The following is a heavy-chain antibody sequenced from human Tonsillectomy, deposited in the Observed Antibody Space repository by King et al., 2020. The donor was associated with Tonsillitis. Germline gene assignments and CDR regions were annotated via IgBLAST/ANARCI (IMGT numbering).Heavy chain of an antibody. CDR3: ARTPYNTAGDYLDF. CDR2: IDWDGDK. V-gene: IGHV2-70*11. D-gene: IGHD5-18*01. CDR1: GFSLGTSGMC. Sequence: TLKESGPALVKPTQTLTLTCTFSGFSLGTSGMCVNWIRQRPGKALEWLGRIDWDGDKYYTTSLKTRLTISRDSAKDQVGLTMTNVDPVDTATYYCARTPYNTAGDYLDFWGQGTLVTVSS. J-gene: IGHJ4*02.